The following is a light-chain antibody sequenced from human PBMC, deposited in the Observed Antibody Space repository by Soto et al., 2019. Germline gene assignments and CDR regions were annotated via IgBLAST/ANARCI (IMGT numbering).Light chain of an antibody. V-gene: IGLV2-8*01. CDR3: SSYASSNTYV. CDR2: EVS. J-gene: IGLJ1*01. Sequence: QSVLTQPPSASGSPGQSVTISCTGTSSDVGGYNYVSWYQQHPGKAPKLMIYEVSKWPSGVPDRFSGSKSGNTASLTVSGLQAEDEADYYCSSYASSNTYVFGTGTKRTVL. CDR1: SSDVGGYNY.